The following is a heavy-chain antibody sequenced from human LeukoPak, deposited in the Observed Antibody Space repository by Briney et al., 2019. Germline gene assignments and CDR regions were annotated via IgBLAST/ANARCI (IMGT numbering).Heavy chain of an antibody. D-gene: IGHD6-19*01. V-gene: IGHV5-51*01. Sequence: GESLKISCKGSGYSFTSYWIGWVRQMPGKGVEWMGIIYPGDSETRYSPSFQGQVTMSADKSISTAYLQWSTLQASDTAMYYCARRDSSGLAEYWGQGTLVTVSS. CDR2: IYPGDSET. J-gene: IGHJ4*02. CDR1: GYSFTSYW. CDR3: ARRDSSGLAEY.